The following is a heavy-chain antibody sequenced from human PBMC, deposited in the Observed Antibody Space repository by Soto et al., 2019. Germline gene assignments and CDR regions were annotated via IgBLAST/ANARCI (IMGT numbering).Heavy chain of an antibody. CDR1: GESFGCYN. CDR2: VNHSGRT. CDR3: ARRTGDLRNVLWFDP. J-gene: IGHJ5*02. Sequence: PSETLSLTCGVYGESFGCYNWSWIRQPPGKGLEWIGEVNHSGRTSYNPSLKSRVTISQDTSKNQFSLKVNSVTAADTAVYYCARRTGDLRNVLWFDPWGQGTLVTVSS. D-gene: IGHD7-27*01. V-gene: IGHV4-34*01.